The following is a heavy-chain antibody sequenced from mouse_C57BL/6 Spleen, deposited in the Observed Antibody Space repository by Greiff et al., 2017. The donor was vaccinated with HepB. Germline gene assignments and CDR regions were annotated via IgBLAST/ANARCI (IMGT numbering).Heavy chain of an antibody. V-gene: IGHV5-6*01. CDR1: GFTFSSYG. J-gene: IGHJ2*01. CDR2: ISSGGSYT. D-gene: IGHD2-4*01. CDR3: ARQGDYDEGYYFDY. Sequence: EVMLVESGGDLVKPGGSLKLSCAASGFTFSSYGMSWVRQTPDKRLEWVATISSGGSYTYYPDSVKGRFTISRDNAKNTLYLQMRSLKSEDTAMYYCARQGDYDEGYYFDYWGQGTTLTVSS.